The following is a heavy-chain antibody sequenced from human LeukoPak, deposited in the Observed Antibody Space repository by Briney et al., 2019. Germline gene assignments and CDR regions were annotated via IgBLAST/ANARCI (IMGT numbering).Heavy chain of an antibody. J-gene: IGHJ6*02. CDR1: GGSISSSSYY. V-gene: IGHV4-39*01. Sequence: SETLCLTCTVSGGSISSSSYYWGWVRQPPGKGLEWIGSIYYSGSTYYNPSLKSRVTILVHTPKNQFSLKMSSVHAADTAVYYCAKTSKVGATTRPLKSYGMDVWGQGTKASVCS. D-gene: IGHD1-26*01. CDR2: IYYSGST. CDR3: AKTSKVGATTRPLKSYGMDV.